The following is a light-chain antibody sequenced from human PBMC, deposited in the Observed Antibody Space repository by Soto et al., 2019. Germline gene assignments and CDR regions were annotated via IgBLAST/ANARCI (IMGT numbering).Light chain of an antibody. CDR1: QTISAY. V-gene: IGKV1-39*01. CDR2: GAS. Sequence: DIQLTQSPSSLTASVGDRVTITCRASQTISAYLNWYQQKPGMAPQLLIYGASTVQSGVPSRFSGSGSGTDFTLTISSLQPEDFATYYCQQTFSTLPWTFGPGTKVESK. CDR3: QQTFSTLPWT. J-gene: IGKJ1*01.